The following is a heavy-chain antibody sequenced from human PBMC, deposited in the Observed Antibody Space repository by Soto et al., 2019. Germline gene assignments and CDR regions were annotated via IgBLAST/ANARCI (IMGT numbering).Heavy chain of an antibody. Sequence: QVQLQESGPGLVKPSQTLSLTRTVSGGSISSGGYYWSWIRQHPGKGLEWIGYIYYSGSTYYNPSLKSRVTIAVDTSKNQFSLKLSSVTAADTAVYYCARAFKSVIYYYYYMDVWGEGTKVTV. CDR3: ARAFKSVIYYYYYMDV. J-gene: IGHJ6*03. D-gene: IGHD3-16*02. CDR1: GGSISSGGYY. CDR2: IYYSGST. V-gene: IGHV4-31*03.